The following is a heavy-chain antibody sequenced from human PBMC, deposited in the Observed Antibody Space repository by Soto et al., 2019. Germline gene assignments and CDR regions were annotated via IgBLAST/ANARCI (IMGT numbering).Heavy chain of an antibody. CDR2: IYSSGRT. V-gene: IGHV4-31*02. J-gene: IGHJ3*01. Sequence: WTWIRQDPGKGLEYIGYIYSSGRTFYNPSLKSRVFISIDTYKNQLSLKLSSVTAADTAVYYCARDLRGWGYALDVWGQGTVVTVSS. CDR3: ARDLRGWGYALDV. D-gene: IGHD3-10*01.